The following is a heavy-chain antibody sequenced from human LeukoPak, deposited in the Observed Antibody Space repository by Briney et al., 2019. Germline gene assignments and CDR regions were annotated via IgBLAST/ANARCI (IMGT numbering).Heavy chain of an antibody. CDR3: ARTGYGSGSYYIRRYFDY. CDR2: INPNSGGT. Sequence: GASVKVSCKASGYTFTGYYMHWVRQAPGQGLEWMGWINPNSGGTNYAQKFQGRVTMTRDTSISTAYMELSRLRSDDTAVYYCARTGYGSGSYYIRRYFDYWGQGTLVTVSS. CDR1: GYTFTGYY. J-gene: IGHJ4*02. D-gene: IGHD3-10*01. V-gene: IGHV1-2*02.